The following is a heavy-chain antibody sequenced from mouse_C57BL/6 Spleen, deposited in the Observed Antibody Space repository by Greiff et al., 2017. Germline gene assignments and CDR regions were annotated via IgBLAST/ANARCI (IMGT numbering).Heavy chain of an antibody. V-gene: IGHV1-80*01. Sequence: VQLQESGAELVKPGASVKISCKASGYAFSSYWMNWVKQRPGKGLEWIGQIYPGDGDTNYNGKFKGKATLTADKSSSTAYMQLSSLPSEDSAVYFCARAPITTVVFDYWGQGTTLTVSS. CDR2: IYPGDGDT. CDR1: GYAFSSYW. CDR3: ARAPITTVVFDY. D-gene: IGHD1-1*01. J-gene: IGHJ2*01.